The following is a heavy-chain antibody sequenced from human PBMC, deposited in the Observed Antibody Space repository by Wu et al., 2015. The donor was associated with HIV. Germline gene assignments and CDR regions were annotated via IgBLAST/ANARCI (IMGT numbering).Heavy chain of an antibody. CDR3: AHYRKREVPYSGYDSADRWFDP. V-gene: IGHV1-69*05. Sequence: QVQLVQSGAEVKKPGSSVKVSCKASGGTFSSYAISWVRQAPGQGLEWMGGIIPIFGTANYAQKFQGRVTITTDESTSTAYMELSSLRSEDTAVYYCAHYRKREVPYSGYDSADRWFDPWGQGTLVTVSS. J-gene: IGHJ5*02. CDR2: IIPIFGTA. D-gene: IGHD5-12*01. CDR1: GGTFSSYA.